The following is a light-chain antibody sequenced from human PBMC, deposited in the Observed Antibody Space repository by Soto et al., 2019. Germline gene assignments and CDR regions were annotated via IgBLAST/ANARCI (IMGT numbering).Light chain of an antibody. V-gene: IGLV1-44*01. CDR1: TSNIADNN. Sequence: QSVLTQPPSASGTPGQRLSISCSGSTSNIADNNVNWYQHLPGTAPKLLISNSDQRPSGVPKRFSASKSGTSASLAISGLQPEDEADYYCSTWDDSLNSWVFGGGTKLTVL. CDR2: NSD. CDR3: STWDDSLNSWV. J-gene: IGLJ3*02.